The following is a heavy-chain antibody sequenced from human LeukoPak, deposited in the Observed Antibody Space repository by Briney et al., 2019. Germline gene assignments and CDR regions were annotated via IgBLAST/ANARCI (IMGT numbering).Heavy chain of an antibody. J-gene: IGHJ4*02. D-gene: IGHD3-22*01. CDR1: EYSISSGDY. CDR2: VYHSGST. Sequence: PSETLSLTCAVSEYSISSGDYWGWIRQPPGKGLEWIGSVYHSGSTHYSPSLKSRVTISVYTSKNQFSLKLRSVTAADTAVYYCARNDSSGYFDYWGQGTLVTVSS. CDR3: ARNDSSGYFDY. V-gene: IGHV4-38-2*01.